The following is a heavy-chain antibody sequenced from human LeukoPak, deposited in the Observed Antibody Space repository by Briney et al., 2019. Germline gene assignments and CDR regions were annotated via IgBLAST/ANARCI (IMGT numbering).Heavy chain of an antibody. CDR2: IYYSGST. Sequence: SETLSLTCTVSGGSISSYYWSWIRQPPGKGLEWIGYIYYSGSTNYNPSLKSRVTISVDTSKNQFSLKLSFVTAADTAVYYCARGGSSGWTAHDAFDIWGQGTMVTVSS. CDR1: GGSISSYY. D-gene: IGHD6-19*01. V-gene: IGHV4-59*12. CDR3: ARGGSSGWTAHDAFDI. J-gene: IGHJ3*02.